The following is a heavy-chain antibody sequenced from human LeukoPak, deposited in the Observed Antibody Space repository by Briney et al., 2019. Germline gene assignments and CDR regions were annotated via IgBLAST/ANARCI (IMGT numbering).Heavy chain of an antibody. CDR2: ITGSGGNR. Sequence: GETLRLSCAASGFTFSSHGMNWVRQAPGKGLEWVSGITGSGGNRYYADSVKGRFTISRDNAKDTLYLQMNSLRAEDTAVYYCAGHHQAYSRTYWGQGTLVTVSS. V-gene: IGHV3-23*01. CDR3: AGHHQAYSRTY. CDR1: GFTFSSHG. J-gene: IGHJ4*02. D-gene: IGHD1-26*01.